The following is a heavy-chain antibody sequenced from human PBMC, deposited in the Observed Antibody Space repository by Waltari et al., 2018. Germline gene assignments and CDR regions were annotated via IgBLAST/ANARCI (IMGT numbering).Heavy chain of an antibody. CDR2: IKKDGSEE. CDR3: ARDQWFAFDI. CDR1: GLTLSSHW. V-gene: IGHV3-7*01. J-gene: IGHJ3*02. Sequence: EVQLVESGGGSVQPGGSLRLSCAASGLTLSSHWMSWVRQALGKGLGWVANIKKDGSEEYYVDSVRGRFTISRDNAKNSLYLQMNSLRPEDTAVYYCARDQWFAFDIWGQGTMVTVSS. D-gene: IGHD3-22*01.